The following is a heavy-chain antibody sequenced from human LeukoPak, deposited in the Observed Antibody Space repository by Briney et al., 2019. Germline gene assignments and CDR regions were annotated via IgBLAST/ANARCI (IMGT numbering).Heavy chain of an antibody. CDR3: ARGPNSNWSGLDF. V-gene: IGHV3-30*03. CDR2: ISYDGSNK. Sequence: QPGGSLRLSCAASGFTFSSYGMHWVRQAPGKGLEWVAVISYDGSNKYYADSVMGRFTVSRDNAKNTLYLQVNNLRAEDTAVYYCARGPNSNWSGLDFWGQGTLLTVSS. CDR1: GFTFSSYG. D-gene: IGHD6-6*01. J-gene: IGHJ4*02.